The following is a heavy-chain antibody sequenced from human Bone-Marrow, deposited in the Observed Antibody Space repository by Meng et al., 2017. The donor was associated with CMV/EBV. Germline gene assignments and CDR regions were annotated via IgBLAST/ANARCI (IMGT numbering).Heavy chain of an antibody. V-gene: IGHV3-66*02. J-gene: IGHJ2*01. D-gene: IGHD3-16*01. CDR3: ARDYGNWHFDL. Sequence: GGSLRLSCAASGFTVSSNYMSWVRQAPGKGLEWVSVIYSGGSTYYADSVKGRFTISRDNSKNTLYLQMNSLRTEDTAVYYCARDYGNWHFDLWGRGTLVTVSS. CDR1: GFTVSSNY. CDR2: IYSGGST.